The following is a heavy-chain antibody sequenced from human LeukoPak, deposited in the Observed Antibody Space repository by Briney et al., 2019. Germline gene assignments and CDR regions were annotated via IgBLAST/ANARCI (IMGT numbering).Heavy chain of an antibody. Sequence: PGGSLRLSCTVSGFNFGDYGLSWFRQAPGKGLEWVGFIRSKGYGGTTEYAASVKGRFTISRDDSKNIAYLQMNSLKTEDTAVYYCTGDGFMDVWGKGTTVTVSS. D-gene: IGHD2-2*03. CDR3: TGDGFMDV. V-gene: IGHV3-49*03. J-gene: IGHJ6*03. CDR1: GFNFGDYG. CDR2: IRSKGYGGTT.